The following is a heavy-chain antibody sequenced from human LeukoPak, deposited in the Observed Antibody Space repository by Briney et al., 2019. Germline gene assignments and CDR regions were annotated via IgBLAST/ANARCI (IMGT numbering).Heavy chain of an antibody. J-gene: IGHJ4*02. CDR1: GFIFSTYA. D-gene: IGHD2-15*01. Sequence: GGSLRLSCAASGFIFSTYAMSWVCQAPGKGLEWVSAISGDGGSTCYADSVKGRFTISRDNSKNTLYLQMNSLRAEDTAVYYCAKGPQNRYCSGGSRYESVTGYFDFRGQGTLVTVSS. V-gene: IGHV3-23*01. CDR3: AKGPQNRYCSGGSRYESVTGYFDF. CDR2: ISGDGGST.